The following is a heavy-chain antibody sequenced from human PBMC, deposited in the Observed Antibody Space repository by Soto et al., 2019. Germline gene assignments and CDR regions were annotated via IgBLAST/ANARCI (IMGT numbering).Heavy chain of an antibody. CDR3: ARGERGAFDL. V-gene: IGHV3-74*01. CDR2: IHSDGSST. D-gene: IGHD2-21*01. J-gene: IGHJ3*01. CDR1: GFTFSYYW. Sequence: EVRLVESEGGLVQPGGSLSLSCAASGFTFSYYWMHWVRQAPGQGLLWVSRIHSDGSSTTYADSVKGRFTISRDNAKNTVSLQMNSLSVEDTGVYFCARGERGAFDLWGQGTMVTVSS.